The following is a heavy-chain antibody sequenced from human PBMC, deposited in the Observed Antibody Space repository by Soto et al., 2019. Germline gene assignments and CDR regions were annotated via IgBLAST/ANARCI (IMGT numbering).Heavy chain of an antibody. CDR1: GGTFSSYT. Sequence: SVKVSCKASGGTFSSYTISWVRQAPGQGLEWMGRIIPILGIANYAQKFQGRVTITADKSTSTAYMELSSLRSEDKAVYYCARHCRSTSCYAGETAYNDAFDSWGQ. CDR2: IIPILGIA. J-gene: IGHJ3*02. D-gene: IGHD2-2*01. CDR3: ARHCRSTSCYAGETAYNDAFDS. V-gene: IGHV1-69*02.